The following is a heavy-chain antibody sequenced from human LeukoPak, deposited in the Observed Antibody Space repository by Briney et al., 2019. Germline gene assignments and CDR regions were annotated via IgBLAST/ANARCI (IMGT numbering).Heavy chain of an antibody. Sequence: SETLSLTCTVSGGSISSDWYWGWVRRPPGNGLEWIGAIYRNGDTYYNPSLKSRVTISHDTSKNQFSLRLNSVTAADTAVYYCARAKRDYYDNSGYESYYYFMNVWGKGTTVTVSS. D-gene: IGHD3-22*01. CDR2: IYRNGDT. CDR3: ARAKRDYYDNSGYESYYYFMNV. CDR1: GGSISSDWY. J-gene: IGHJ6*03. V-gene: IGHV4-38-2*02.